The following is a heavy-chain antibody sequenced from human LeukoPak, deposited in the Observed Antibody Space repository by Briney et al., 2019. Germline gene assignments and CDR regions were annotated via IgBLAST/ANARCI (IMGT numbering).Heavy chain of an antibody. D-gene: IGHD6-6*01. CDR3: ARAKLGYYFDY. Sequence: GGSLRLSCAASGFTVSSNYMIWVRQAPGKGLKWVSVIYSGDSTYYADSVKGRFTISRDNSKNTLYLQMNSLRADDTAVYYCARAKLGYYFDYWGQGTLVTVSS. CDR2: IYSGDST. V-gene: IGHV3-53*01. CDR1: GFTVSSNY. J-gene: IGHJ4*02.